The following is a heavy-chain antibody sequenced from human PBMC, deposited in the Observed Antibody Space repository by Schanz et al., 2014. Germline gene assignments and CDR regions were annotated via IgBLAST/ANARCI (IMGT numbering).Heavy chain of an antibody. CDR3: ARDKGGLIPFDY. Sequence: VQLVESGGGVVQPGGSLRLSCAASRFTFSDYWMSWVRQAPGKGLEWVANMNQDGSVKNYVDSVKGRFTISRDNAKNSLYLQMNSLRAEDTAVYYCARDKGGLIPFDYWGRGTLVTVSS. D-gene: IGHD2-15*01. V-gene: IGHV3-7*01. CDR1: RFTFSDYW. J-gene: IGHJ4*02. CDR2: MNQDGSVK.